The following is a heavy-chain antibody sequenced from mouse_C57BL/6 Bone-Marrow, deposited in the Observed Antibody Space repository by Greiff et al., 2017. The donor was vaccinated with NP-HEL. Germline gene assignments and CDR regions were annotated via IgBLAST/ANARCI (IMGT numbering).Heavy chain of an antibody. D-gene: IGHD2-5*01. CDR2: IDPSDSYT. CDR1: GYTFTSYW. Sequence: QVQLQQSGAELVMPGASVKLSCKASGYTFTSYWMHWVKQRPGQGLEWIGEIDPSDSYTNYNQKFKGKSTLTVDKSSSTAYMQLSSLTSEDSAVYYCAREGYSNYDFDDWGQGTTLTVSS. J-gene: IGHJ2*01. V-gene: IGHV1-69*01. CDR3: AREGYSNYDFDD.